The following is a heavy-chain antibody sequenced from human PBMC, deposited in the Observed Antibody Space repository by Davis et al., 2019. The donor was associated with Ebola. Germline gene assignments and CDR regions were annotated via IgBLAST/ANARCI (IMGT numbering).Heavy chain of an antibody. CDR1: GYSFTTYW. CDR2: IFPGDSDT. J-gene: IGHJ4*02. CDR3: ARLPIYSGYVRGYYFDY. V-gene: IGHV5-51*01. Sequence: GESLKISCKGSGYSFTTYWIVWVRQMPGKGLECMGIIFPGDSDTRYSPSFQGQVTISADKSISTAYLQWSSLKASDTAMYYCARLPIYSGYVRGYYFDYWGQGTLVTVSS. D-gene: IGHD5-12*01.